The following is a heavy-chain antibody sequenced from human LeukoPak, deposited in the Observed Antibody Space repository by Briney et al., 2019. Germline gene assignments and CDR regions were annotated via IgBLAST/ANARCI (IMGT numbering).Heavy chain of an antibody. V-gene: IGHV4-61*02. CDR1: GGSINSGDYY. J-gene: IGHJ6*03. Sequence: PSETLSLTCTVSGGSINSGDYYWSWIRQPAGKGLEWIGRIYISGSTNYNPSLKSRVTISIDTSKNQFSLNLRSVTAADTAVYYCARDSPNVLLWFGELGGMDVWGKGTTVTVSS. CDR2: IYISGST. CDR3: ARDSPNVLLWFGELGGMDV. D-gene: IGHD3-10*01.